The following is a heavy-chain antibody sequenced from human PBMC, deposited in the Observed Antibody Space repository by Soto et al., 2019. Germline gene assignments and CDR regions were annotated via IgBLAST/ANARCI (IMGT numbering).Heavy chain of an antibody. D-gene: IGHD5-18*01. V-gene: IGHV4-34*01. J-gene: IGHJ4*02. CDR1: GVSFSGYY. Sequence: AESLCLTCAAYGVSFSGYYLSWIRQPPGKGLEWIGEMNHSGSTNYNPSLKSRVTISVDTSKNQFYLKLSSVTAADTAVYYCARSVTWKHLWLCGYYFDYWGQGTLVTVSS. CDR2: MNHSGST. CDR3: ARSVTWKHLWLCGYYFDY.